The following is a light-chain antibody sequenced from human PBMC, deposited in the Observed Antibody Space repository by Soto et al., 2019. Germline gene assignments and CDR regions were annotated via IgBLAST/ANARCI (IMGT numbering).Light chain of an antibody. CDR1: QYISDY. CDR3: QQRYSTPALT. J-gene: IGKJ4*01. V-gene: IGKV1-39*01. Sequence: DIQVTQSPSSLSASVGDRVTIACRASQYISDYLNWYQQKPGKAPKLLMYSASTLQSGVPSRFSGSGSGTDFTITISTMQPEDFAAYYCQQRYSTPALTFGGGTKVDIK. CDR2: SAS.